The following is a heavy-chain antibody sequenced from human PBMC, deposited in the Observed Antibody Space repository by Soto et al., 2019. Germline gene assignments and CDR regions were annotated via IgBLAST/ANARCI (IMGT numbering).Heavy chain of an antibody. Sequence: QVQLVQSGGEVKKPGASVKVSCKASGYTFTNYGISWVLQAPGQGLEWMGWINVYNGNTKYAQKVQGRVTMTTDTSTSTAYMELRSLRSDDTAVYYCARGVGSGSYYNQYNWFDPWGQGTLATVSS. V-gene: IGHV1-18*01. CDR3: ARGVGSGSYYNQYNWFDP. J-gene: IGHJ5*02. CDR2: INVYNGNT. D-gene: IGHD3-10*01. CDR1: GYTFTNYG.